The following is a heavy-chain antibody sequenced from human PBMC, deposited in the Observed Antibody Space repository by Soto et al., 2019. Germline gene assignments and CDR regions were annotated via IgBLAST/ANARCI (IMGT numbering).Heavy chain of an antibody. CDR2: INHSGST. CDR1: GGSFSGYY. D-gene: IGHD4-17*01. J-gene: IGHJ4*02. Sequence: SETLSLTCAVYGGSFSGYYWSWIRQPPGKGLEWIGEINHSGSTNYNPSLKSRVTISVDTSKNQFSLKLSSVTAADTAVYYCARGEMTTVTKYYFDYWGQGTLVTSPQ. V-gene: IGHV4-34*01. CDR3: ARGEMTTVTKYYFDY.